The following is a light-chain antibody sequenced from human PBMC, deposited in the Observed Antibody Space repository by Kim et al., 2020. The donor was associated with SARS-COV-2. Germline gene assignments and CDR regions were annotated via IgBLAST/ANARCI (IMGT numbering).Light chain of an antibody. V-gene: IGKV1-39*01. CDR3: QQGYSTPYT. Sequence: AAVGDRVTITCRASQSISSYLDWYQQKPGKAPKLLIYTASNLQSGVASRFSGSGSGTDFTLTISSLQPEDFATYYCQQGYSTPYTFGQGTKLEI. CDR1: QSISSY. CDR2: TAS. J-gene: IGKJ2*01.